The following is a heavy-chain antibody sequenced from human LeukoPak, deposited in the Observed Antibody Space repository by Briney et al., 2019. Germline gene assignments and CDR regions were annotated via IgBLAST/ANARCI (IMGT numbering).Heavy chain of an antibody. V-gene: IGHV3-30-3*01. CDR3: ARDSLGYGEPGYYFDY. Sequence: PGGSLRLSCAASGFTFSSYAMHWVRQAPGKGLEWVAVISYDGSNKYYADSVKGRFTISRDNSKNTLYLQMNSLRAEDTAVYYCARDSLGYGEPGYYFDYWGQGTLVTVSS. CDR2: ISYDGSNK. D-gene: IGHD1-1*01. CDR1: GFTFSSYA. J-gene: IGHJ4*02.